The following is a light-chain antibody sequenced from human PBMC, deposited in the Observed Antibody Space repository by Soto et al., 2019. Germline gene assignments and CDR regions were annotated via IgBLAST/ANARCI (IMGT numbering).Light chain of an antibody. Sequence: DIVMTQSPDSLAVSLGERATINCKSSQNLLYRSSNRNYLAWYQQKPGQSPQLLIYWASTRESGVPDRFSGSGSGTDFTLTISSLQAEDVAVYYFQQFYNRLPTFGQGTRVEIK. V-gene: IGKV4-1*01. CDR3: QQFYNRLPT. CDR2: WAS. J-gene: IGKJ1*01. CDR1: QNLLYRSSNRNY.